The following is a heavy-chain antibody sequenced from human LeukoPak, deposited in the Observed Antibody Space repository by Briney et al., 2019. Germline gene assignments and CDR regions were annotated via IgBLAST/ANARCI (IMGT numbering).Heavy chain of an antibody. D-gene: IGHD1-26*01. CDR3: AXGRELLLFDY. V-gene: IGHV3-20*01. CDR2: INWNGGST. CDR1: GFTFDDYG. J-gene: IGHJ4*02. Sequence: PGGSLRLSCAASGFTFDDYGMSWVRQAPGKGLEWVSGINWNGGSTGYADSVKGRFTISRDNAKNSLYLQMNSLRAEDTALYHCAXGRELLLFDYWGQGTLVTVSS.